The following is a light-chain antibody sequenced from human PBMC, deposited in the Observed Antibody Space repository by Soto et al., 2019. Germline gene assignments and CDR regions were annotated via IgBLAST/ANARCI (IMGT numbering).Light chain of an antibody. CDR3: QSYDSSLSGSI. J-gene: IGLJ2*01. Sequence: QSVLTQPPSVSAAPGRRVTISCTGSSSNIGAGFDVHWYQQLPGTAPKLLIYVNNIRPSGVPDRFSDSKSGTSASLAITGLQAEDEADYYCQSYDSSLSGSIFGGGTKLTVL. V-gene: IGLV1-40*01. CDR1: SSNIGAGFD. CDR2: VNN.